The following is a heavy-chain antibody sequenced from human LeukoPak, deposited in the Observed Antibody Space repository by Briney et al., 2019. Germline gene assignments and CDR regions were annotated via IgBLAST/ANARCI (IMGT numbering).Heavy chain of an antibody. D-gene: IGHD2-2*02. CDR2: IYYSGST. CDR3: ARLDCSSTSCYIGDAFDI. Sequence: PSETLSLTCTVSGGSISSSSYYWGWIRQPPGKGLEWIGSIYYSGSTYYNPSLMSRVTISVDTSKNQFSLKLSSVTAADTAVYYCARLDCSSTSCYIGDAFDIWGQGTMVTVSS. V-gene: IGHV4-39*01. CDR1: GGSISSSSYY. J-gene: IGHJ3*02.